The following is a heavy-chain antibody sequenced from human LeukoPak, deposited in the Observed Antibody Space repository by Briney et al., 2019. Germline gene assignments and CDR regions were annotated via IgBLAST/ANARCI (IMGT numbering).Heavy chain of an antibody. CDR3: ARAGSEVGTIAYNWFDP. V-gene: IGHV1-46*01. CDR2: INPSGGST. D-gene: IGHD1-26*01. Sequence: ASVKVSCKASGYTFTTYYMHWVRQAPGQGLEWMGIINPSGGSTSYAQKFQGRVTMTRDMSTSTVYMELSSLRSEDTAVYYCARAGSEVGTIAYNWFDPWGQGTLVTVSS. CDR1: GYTFTTYY. J-gene: IGHJ5*02.